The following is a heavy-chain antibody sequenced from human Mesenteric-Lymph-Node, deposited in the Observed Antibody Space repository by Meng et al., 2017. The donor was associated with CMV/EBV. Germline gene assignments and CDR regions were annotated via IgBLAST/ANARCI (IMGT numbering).Heavy chain of an antibody. CDR1: GYMFTSYY. Sequence: ASVKVSCKALGYMFTSYYIHWVRQAPGQGPEWMGTINPSGATTSYAQQFQGRVTMTRDTATNTVHMDLASLRSDDTAVYYCARDRGTGGHSYSSLRYGMDVWGQGTTVTVSS. D-gene: IGHD5-12*01. V-gene: IGHV1-46*01. J-gene: IGHJ6*02. CDR2: INPSGATT. CDR3: ARDRGTGGHSYSSLRYGMDV.